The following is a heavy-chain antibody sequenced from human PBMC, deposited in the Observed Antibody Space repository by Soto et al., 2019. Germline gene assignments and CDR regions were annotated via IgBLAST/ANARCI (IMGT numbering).Heavy chain of an antibody. CDR2: IYYSGST. J-gene: IGHJ5*02. CDR3: ARDLSRRYNWFDP. V-gene: IGHV4-59*01. CDR1: GGYISSYY. Sequence: SETLSLTCTVSGGYISSYYWSWIRQPPGKGLEWIGYIYYSGSTNYNPSLKSRVTISVDTSKNQFSLKLSSVTAADTAVYYCARDLSRRYNWFDPWGQGTLVTVSS.